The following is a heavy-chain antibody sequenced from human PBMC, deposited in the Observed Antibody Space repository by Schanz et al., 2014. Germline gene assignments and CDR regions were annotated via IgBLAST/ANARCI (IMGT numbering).Heavy chain of an antibody. V-gene: IGHV4-59*08. CDR2: IYSSGNT. J-gene: IGHJ3*02. D-gene: IGHD2-15*01. CDR1: GGSISNYH. CDR3: ARPRYCTGSSCYDAFDI. Sequence: QVQLQESGPGLVKPSETLSLTCTVSGGSISNYHWSWIQQPPGKGLEWLGYIYSSGNTNYNPSLKRRFTIPLDPSKNPFSLPLSSVTAADTAVYYCARPRYCTGSSCYDAFDIWGQGTMGTVSS.